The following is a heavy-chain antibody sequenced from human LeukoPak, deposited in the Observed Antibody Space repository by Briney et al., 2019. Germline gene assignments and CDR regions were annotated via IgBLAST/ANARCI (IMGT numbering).Heavy chain of an antibody. Sequence: ASVKVSCKASGYTFTGYYMHWVRQAPGQGLEWMGWINPNCGGTNYAQKFQGRVTMTRDTSISTAYMELSRLRSDDTAVYYCARVYPYNWNGDYFDYWGQGTLVTVSS. CDR2: INPNCGGT. CDR1: GYTFTGYY. D-gene: IGHD1-20*01. J-gene: IGHJ4*02. V-gene: IGHV1-2*02. CDR3: ARVYPYNWNGDYFDY.